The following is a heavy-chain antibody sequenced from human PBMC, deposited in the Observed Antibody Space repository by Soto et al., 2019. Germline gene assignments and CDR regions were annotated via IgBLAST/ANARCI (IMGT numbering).Heavy chain of an antibody. D-gene: IGHD2-21*02. J-gene: IGHJ3*02. CDR3: ARLLAYCGGDCYSFAFDI. V-gene: IGHV3-72*01. CDR1: GFTFSDHY. Sequence: PGGSLRLSCAASGFTFSDHYMEWVRQAPGKGLEWLGRIRNKANSYTADYAASVKGRFTISRDDSKKSLYLQMNSLKTEDTAVYYCARLLAYCGGDCYSFAFDIWGQGTMVTVSS. CDR2: IRNKANSYTA.